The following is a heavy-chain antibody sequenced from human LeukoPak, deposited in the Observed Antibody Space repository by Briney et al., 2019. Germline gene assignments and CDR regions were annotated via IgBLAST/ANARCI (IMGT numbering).Heavy chain of an antibody. D-gene: IGHD5-18*01. CDR3: ARDSAMVPDY. V-gene: IGHV3-7*01. CDR1: GFTFSSYA. CDR2: IKQDGSEK. J-gene: IGHJ4*02. Sequence: PGGSLRLSCAASGFTFSSYAMSWVRQAPGKGLEWVANIKQDGSEKYYVDSVKGRFTISRDNAKNSLYLQMNSLRAEDTAVYYCARDSAMVPDYWGQGTLVAVSS.